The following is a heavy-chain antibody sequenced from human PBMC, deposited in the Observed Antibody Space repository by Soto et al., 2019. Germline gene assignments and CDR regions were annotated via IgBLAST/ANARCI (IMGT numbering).Heavy chain of an antibody. CDR3: ARRARYYYDSSGQSNWFDP. V-gene: IGHV4-39*01. J-gene: IGHJ5*02. Sequence: ETLSLTCTVSGGSISSRSYCWGWIRQPPGKGPGWIGSISYTGSTYYNPSLKSRVTISVDTSKNQFSVRLSSVTAADTAVYYCARRARYYYDSSGQSNWFDPWGQGTLVTVSS. CDR1: GGSISSRSYC. CDR2: ISYTGST. D-gene: IGHD3-22*01.